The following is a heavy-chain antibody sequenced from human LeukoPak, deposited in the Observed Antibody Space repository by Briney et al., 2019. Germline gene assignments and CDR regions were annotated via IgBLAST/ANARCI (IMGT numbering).Heavy chain of an antibody. CDR2: ISGSGGST. CDR3: AKVAMIVVVITTYFDY. CDR1: GFTFSSYA. D-gene: IGHD3-22*01. Sequence: QPGGSLRLSCAASGFTFSSYAMSWVRQAPGKGLEWVSAISGSGGSTYYADSVKGRFTISRDNSKNTLYLQMNRLRAEDTAVYYCAKVAMIVVVITTYFDYWGQGTLVTVSS. V-gene: IGHV3-23*01. J-gene: IGHJ4*02.